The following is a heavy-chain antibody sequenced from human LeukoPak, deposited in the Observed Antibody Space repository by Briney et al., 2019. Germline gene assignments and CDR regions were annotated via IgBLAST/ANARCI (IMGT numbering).Heavy chain of an antibody. Sequence: GGSLRLSCAASGFTFSSYAMSWVRQAPGKGLEWVSAISGSGGSTYYADSVRGRFTISRDNSKNTLYLQMNSLRAEDTTVYYCAKAAMPSYYFDYWGQGTLVTVSS. CDR1: GFTFSSYA. CDR2: ISGSGGST. J-gene: IGHJ4*02. CDR3: AKAAMPSYYFDY. V-gene: IGHV3-23*01. D-gene: IGHD2-2*01.